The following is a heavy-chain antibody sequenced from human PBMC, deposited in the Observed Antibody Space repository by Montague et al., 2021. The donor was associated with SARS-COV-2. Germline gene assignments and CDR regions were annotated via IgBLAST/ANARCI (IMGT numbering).Heavy chain of an antibody. D-gene: IGHD4-11*01. CDR1: GGSLSGYY. Sequence: SETLSLTYAVYGGSLSGYYWTWIRQSPRKGLEWIGEINHSGSTNYNPSLKSRVTISVDTSKNQFSLKLSSVTAADTAVYYCACGEITTRGLIYYYGMDVWGQGTTVTVSS. CDR3: ACGEITTRGLIYYYGMDV. CDR2: INHSGST. J-gene: IGHJ6*02. V-gene: IGHV4-34*01.